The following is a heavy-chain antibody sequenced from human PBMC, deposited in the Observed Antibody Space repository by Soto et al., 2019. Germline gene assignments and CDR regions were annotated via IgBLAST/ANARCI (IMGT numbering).Heavy chain of an antibody. CDR3: TRVVQAAIYYYYYMDV. D-gene: IGHD2-2*01. CDR1: GFSFTSSA. J-gene: IGHJ6*03. V-gene: IGHV1-58*01. Sequence: SVKLSCKTSGFSFTSSAVQWVRQARGQRLEWMGRISVDSGNTNYAQKFHGRVTLTTDISTSTVYMELRSLRSDDTAVYYCTRVVQAAIYYYYYMDVWGKGTTVTVSS. CDR2: ISVDSGNT.